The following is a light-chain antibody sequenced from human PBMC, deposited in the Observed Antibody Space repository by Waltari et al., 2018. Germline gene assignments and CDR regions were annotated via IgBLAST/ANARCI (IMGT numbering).Light chain of an antibody. V-gene: IGKV3-11*01. CDR3: QHRSSWPYT. J-gene: IGKJ2*01. Sequence: IVLTPSPAPLSLPPGERTPPSCTASQVTRDSLAWYQQRPGQAPRLLIYDSIHRATGIPARFSGSGSGTDFTLTISSLEPEDFVVYYCQHRSSWPYTFGQGTKLQIK. CDR1: QVTRDS. CDR2: DSI.